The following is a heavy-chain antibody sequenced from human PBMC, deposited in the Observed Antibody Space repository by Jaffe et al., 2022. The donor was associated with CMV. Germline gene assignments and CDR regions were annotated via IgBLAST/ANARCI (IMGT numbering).Heavy chain of an antibody. CDR2: ISSSSSYI. J-gene: IGHJ6*02. Sequence: EVQLVESGGGLVKPGGSLRLSCAASGFTFSSYSMNWVRQAPGKGLEWVSSISSSSSYIYYADSVKGRFTISRDNAKNSLYLQMNSLRAEDTAVYYCARVRCSGGSCLDYYYYYGMDVWGQGTTVTVSS. CDR3: ARVRCSGGSCLDYYYYYGMDV. V-gene: IGHV3-21*01. CDR1: GFTFSSYS. D-gene: IGHD2-15*01.